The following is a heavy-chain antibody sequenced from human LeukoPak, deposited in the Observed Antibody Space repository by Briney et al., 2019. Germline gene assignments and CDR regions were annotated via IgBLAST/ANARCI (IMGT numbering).Heavy chain of an antibody. CDR1: GGSISSSSYY. J-gene: IGHJ3*02. CDR2: IYYSGST. V-gene: IGHV4-39*01. CDR3: ATAHSSGWYLGAFDI. Sequence: SETLSLTCTVSGGSISSSSYYWGWIRQPPGTGLEWIGSIYYSGSTYYNPSHKSRVTISVDTSKNQFSLKLSSVTAADTAVYYCATAHSSGWYLGAFDIWGQGTMVTVSS. D-gene: IGHD6-19*01.